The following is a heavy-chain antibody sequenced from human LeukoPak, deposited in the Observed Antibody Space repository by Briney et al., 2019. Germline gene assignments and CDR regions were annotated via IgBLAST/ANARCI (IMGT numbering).Heavy chain of an antibody. J-gene: IGHJ6*02. V-gene: IGHV3-43*02. D-gene: IGHD4-23*01. CDR3: AKDPDYGGNSRYGMDV. CDR2: ISANGGST. CDR1: EFTFGDSA. Sequence: GGSLRLSCAASEFTFGDSAIHWVRQRPGEGLEWVSLISANGGSTSYADSVKGRFTISRDNSKNSLYLQMNSLRPEDTALYYCAKDPDYGGNSRYGMDVWGQGTTVTVSS.